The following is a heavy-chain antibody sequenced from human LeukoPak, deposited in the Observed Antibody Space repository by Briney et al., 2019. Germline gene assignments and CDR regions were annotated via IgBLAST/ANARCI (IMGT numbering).Heavy chain of an antibody. CDR3: TRYNNDHFDY. V-gene: IGHV3-33*01. CDR1: GFTFGGYG. Sequence: PGGSLRLSCAGSGFTFGGYGMQWFRQTPGKGLEWVAVIAYDGSRAFYADSVKGRFTISRDNSKNTMSVQVDDLRAEDTAVYYCTRYNNDHFDYWGQGTLVTVSS. D-gene: IGHD1-14*01. CDR2: IAYDGSRA. J-gene: IGHJ4*02.